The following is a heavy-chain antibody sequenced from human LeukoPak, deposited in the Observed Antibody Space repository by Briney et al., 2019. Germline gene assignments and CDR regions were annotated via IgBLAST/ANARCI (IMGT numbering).Heavy chain of an antibody. J-gene: IGHJ4*02. CDR1: GYTLTCYG. CDR2: ISAYNGNT. Sequence: ASVKVSCKASGYTLTCYGISWVRQAPGQGLEWMGWISAYNGNTNYAQKLQGRVTMTTDTSTSTAYMELRSLRSDDTAVYYCARDREVGATYYFDYWGQGTLVTVSS. D-gene: IGHD1-26*01. V-gene: IGHV1-18*01. CDR3: ARDREVGATYYFDY.